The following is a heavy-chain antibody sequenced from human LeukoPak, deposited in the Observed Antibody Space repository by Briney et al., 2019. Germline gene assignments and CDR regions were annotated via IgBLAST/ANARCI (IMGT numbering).Heavy chain of an antibody. CDR2: IYYSGTT. J-gene: IGHJ4*02. CDR3: ARGVYIAAAQYGY. D-gene: IGHD6-13*01. CDR1: GGSISSYY. Sequence: SETLSLTCTVSGGSISSYYRSWIRQPPGKGLEWIWYIYYSGTTNYNPSLKSRVTISVDTSKNQFSLKLSSVTAADTAVYYCARGVYIAAAQYGYWGQGTLVTVSS. V-gene: IGHV4-59*01.